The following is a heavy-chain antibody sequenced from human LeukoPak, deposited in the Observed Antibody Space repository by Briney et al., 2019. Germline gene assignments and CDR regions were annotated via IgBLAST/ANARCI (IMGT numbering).Heavy chain of an antibody. D-gene: IGHD2-8*01. CDR1: GFTFSSYA. V-gene: IGHV3-30*04. J-gene: IGHJ3*02. CDR2: ISYDGSNK. CDR3: ARDGPGLYEWDAFDI. Sequence: GRSLRLSCAASGFTFSSYAMHWVRQAPGKGLEWVAVISYDGSNKYYADSVKGRFTISRDNSKNTLYLQMNSLRAEDTAVYYCARDGPGLYEWDAFDIWGQGTMVTVSS.